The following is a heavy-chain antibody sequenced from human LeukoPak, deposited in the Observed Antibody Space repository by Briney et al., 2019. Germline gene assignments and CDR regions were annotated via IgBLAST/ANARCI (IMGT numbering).Heavy chain of an antibody. Sequence: GGSLRLSCAASGFTFSSYAMHWVRQAPGKGLEWVAVISYDGSNKYYADSVKGRFTISRDNSKNSLYLQMNSLRDEDTAVYYCARNYYGSGSYGPWGQGTLVTVSS. V-gene: IGHV3-30-3*01. J-gene: IGHJ5*02. CDR3: ARNYYGSGSYGP. CDR1: GFTFSSYA. CDR2: ISYDGSNK. D-gene: IGHD3-10*01.